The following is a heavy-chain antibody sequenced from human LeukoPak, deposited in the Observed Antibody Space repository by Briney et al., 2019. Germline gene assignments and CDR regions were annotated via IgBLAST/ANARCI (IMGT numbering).Heavy chain of an antibody. CDR2: INHSGST. J-gene: IGHJ4*02. CDR1: GGSFSGYY. V-gene: IGHV4-34*01. CDR3: ARHRLYGSGGFDY. Sequence: TPSETLSLTCAVYGGSFSGYYWSWIRQPPGKGLEWIGEINHSGSTNYNPSLKSRVTISVDTSKNQFSLKLSSVTAADTAVYYCARHRLYGSGGFDYWGQGTLVTVSS. D-gene: IGHD3-10*01.